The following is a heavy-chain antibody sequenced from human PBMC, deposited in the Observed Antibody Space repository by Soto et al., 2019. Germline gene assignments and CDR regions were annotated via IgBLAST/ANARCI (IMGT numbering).Heavy chain of an antibody. CDR1: GFTFGTYG. CDR3: ARGFGAAVHAAHLDY. J-gene: IGHJ4*02. Sequence: QVQLVESGGGVVQSGTSLRLSCAASGFTFGTYGMHWVRQAPGKRLEWLAVIWHDGSKENYADSVRGRFTISRDKYKDTVYLQINSLRGEDTAVYYCARGFGAAVHAAHLDYWGQVTPVTVSS. V-gene: IGHV3-33*01. CDR2: IWHDGSKE. D-gene: IGHD3-10*01.